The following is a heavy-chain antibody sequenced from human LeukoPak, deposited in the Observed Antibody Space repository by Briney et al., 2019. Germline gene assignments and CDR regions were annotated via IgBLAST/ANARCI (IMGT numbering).Heavy chain of an antibody. CDR1: GFTFSHAW. D-gene: IGHD2-8*01. CDR2: IKSKTDGGTT. J-gene: IGHJ4*02. V-gene: IGHV3-15*01. CDR3: TVDTNTDSQYY. Sequence: KPGGSLRLSCAGSGFTFSHAWMSWVRQGPGKGLEWVGRIKSKTDGGTTDYTAPVKGRFTISRDDSENTLYLQMNSLKTEDTAVYYCTVDTNTDSQYYWGQGTLVTVSS.